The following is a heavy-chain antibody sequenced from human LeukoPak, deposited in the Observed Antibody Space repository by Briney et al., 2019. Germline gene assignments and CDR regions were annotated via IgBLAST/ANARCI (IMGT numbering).Heavy chain of an antibody. CDR2: ISGSGGST. CDR1: GFTFTNYA. V-gene: IGHV3-23*01. CDR3: AKGGSYYYDTSGYFGN. Sequence: GGSLRLSCAASGFTFTNYAMNWVRQAPGNGLEWVSGISGSGGSTYYAASVKGRFTISRDNSKNTLYLQMNSLRAEDTAVYYCAKGGSYYYDTSGYFGNWGQGTLVTVSS. D-gene: IGHD3-22*01. J-gene: IGHJ4*02.